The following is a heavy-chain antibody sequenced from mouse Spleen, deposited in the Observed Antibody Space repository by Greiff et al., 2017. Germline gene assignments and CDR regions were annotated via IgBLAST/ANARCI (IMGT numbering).Heavy chain of an antibody. J-gene: IGHJ3*01. CDR3: ATGTGWFAY. V-gene: IGHV1-42*01. CDR2: INPSTGGI. CDR1: GYSFTGYY. D-gene: IGHD4-1*01. Sequence: VQLQQSGPELVKPGTSVKISCKASGYSFTGYYMNWMKQSPEKSLEWIGEINPSTGGIIYNQKFKAKATLTVDKSSSTAYMQLRSLTFEDSAVYYCATGTGWFAYWGQGTLVTVSA.